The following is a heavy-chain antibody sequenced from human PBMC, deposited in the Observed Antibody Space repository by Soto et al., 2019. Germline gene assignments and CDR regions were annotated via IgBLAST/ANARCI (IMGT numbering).Heavy chain of an antibody. CDR2: IHNSGST. Sequence: PSETRSLTCSVSGASINSYYWSWIRQPPEKGLEWIGYIHNSGSTNYNPSLKSRVTMSLDASKNQFSLKLTSLTAADTAMYYCARGGYSYGRDYGMDVWGQGTTVTVSS. CDR3: ARGGYSYGRDYGMDV. V-gene: IGHV4-59*01. CDR1: GASINSYY. J-gene: IGHJ6*02. D-gene: IGHD5-18*01.